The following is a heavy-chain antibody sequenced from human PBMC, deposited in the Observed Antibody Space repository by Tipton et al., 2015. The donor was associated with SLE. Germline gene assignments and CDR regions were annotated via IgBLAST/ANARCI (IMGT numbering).Heavy chain of an antibody. CDR3: ARDDEPTDY. V-gene: IGHV4-38-2*02. Sequence: TLSLTCTVSGGSISSHYWSWIRQPPGKGREWIGSIYHSGSTYYNPSLKSRVTISVDTSKNQFSLKLSSVTAADTAVYYCARDDEPTDYWGQGTLVTVSS. CDR1: GGSISSHY. J-gene: IGHJ4*02. CDR2: IYHSGST.